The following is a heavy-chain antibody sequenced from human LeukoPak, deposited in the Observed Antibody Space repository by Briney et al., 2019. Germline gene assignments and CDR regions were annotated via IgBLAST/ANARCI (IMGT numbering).Heavy chain of an antibody. V-gene: IGHV1-69*06. D-gene: IGHD5-18*01. CDR3: ARSLYSYGYLDY. CDR1: GGTFSSYA. Sequence: SVKVSCKASGGTFSSYAISLVRQAPGQGLEWMGRIIPIFGTANYAQKFQGRVTITADKSTSTAYMELSSLRSEDTAVYYCARSLYSYGYLDYWGQGTLVTVSS. CDR2: IIPIFGTA. J-gene: IGHJ4*02.